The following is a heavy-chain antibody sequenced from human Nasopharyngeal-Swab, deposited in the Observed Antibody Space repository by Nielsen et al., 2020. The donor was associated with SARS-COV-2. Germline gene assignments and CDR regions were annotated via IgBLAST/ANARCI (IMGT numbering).Heavy chain of an antibody. J-gene: IGHJ4*02. CDR3: ARNVNDLEMATTPRYFDY. CDR1: GYTFTSYY. V-gene: IGHV1-46*01. Sequence: ASVKVSCKASGYTFTSYYMHWVRQAPGQGLEWMGIINPSGGSTSYAQKFQGRVTMTRDTSTSTVYMELSSLRSEDTAVYYCARNVNDLEMATTPRYFDYCGQGTLVTVSS. D-gene: IGHD5-24*01. CDR2: INPSGGST.